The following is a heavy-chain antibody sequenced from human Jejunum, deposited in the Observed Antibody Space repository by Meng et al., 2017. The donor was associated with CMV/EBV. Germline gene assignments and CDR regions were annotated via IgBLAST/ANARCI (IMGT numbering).Heavy chain of an antibody. CDR2: IDPNSGGT. CDR3: ARENAYCGGACPSSWFDP. V-gene: IGHV1-2*02. CDR1: TAYY. D-gene: IGHD2-21*01. J-gene: IGHJ5*02. Sequence: TAYYMHWVRQAPGQGLEWMGWIDPNSGGTNYAQKFQGGVTMTRDTSISTAYMELSSLRSDDTAIYYCARENAYCGGACPSSWFDPWGQGTLVTVSS.